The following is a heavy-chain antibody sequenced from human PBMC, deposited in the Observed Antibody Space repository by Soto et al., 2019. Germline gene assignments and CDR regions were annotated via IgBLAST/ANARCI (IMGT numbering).Heavy chain of an antibody. Sequence: QVQLVQSGAEVKMPGASVKVSCKASGYTFSTNDINWVRQATGQGLEWMGWMSPNSGSTAYAQKFQDRVSLTRETSISTDYMELSSLSSEDTAVDYWASVAAGGHSDYWGQGTLVTVAS. CDR1: GYTFSTND. V-gene: IGHV1-8*01. J-gene: IGHJ4*02. CDR2: MSPNSGST. D-gene: IGHD6-25*01. CDR3: ASVAAGGHSDY.